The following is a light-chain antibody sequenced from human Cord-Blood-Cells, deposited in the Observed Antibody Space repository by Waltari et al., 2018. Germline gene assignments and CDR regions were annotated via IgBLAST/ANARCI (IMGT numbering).Light chain of an antibody. CDR2: AAS. V-gene: IGKV1-9*01. J-gene: IGKJ1*01. CDR1: QGISSY. Sequence: DIQLTQSPSFLSASVGDRVTITCRASQGISSYLAWYQQKPGKASKLLIYAASTLQSGVPSRFSGSGSGTEFTLTISSLQAEDFATYYCQQLNSYPWTFGQGSKVEIK. CDR3: QQLNSYPWT.